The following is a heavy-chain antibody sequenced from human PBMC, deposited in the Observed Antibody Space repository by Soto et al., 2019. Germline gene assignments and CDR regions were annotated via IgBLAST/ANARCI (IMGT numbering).Heavy chain of an antibody. CDR2: IYPGDSDT. V-gene: IGHV5-51*01. CDR1: GYSFTSYW. J-gene: IGHJ6*02. CDR3: ARQGSYKDINYYYYYGMDV. Sequence: ESLKISCKGSGYSFTSYWIGWVRQMPGKGLEWMGTIYPGDSDTRYSPSFQGQVTISADKSISTAYLQWSSLKASDTAMHYCARQGSYKDINYYYYYGMDVWGQGTTVTVSS. D-gene: IGHD2-15*01.